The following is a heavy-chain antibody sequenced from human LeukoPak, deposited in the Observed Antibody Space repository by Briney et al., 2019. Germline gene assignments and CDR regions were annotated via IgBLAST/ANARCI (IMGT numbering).Heavy chain of an antibody. Sequence: GGSLRLSCAASGFTFDDYAMHWVRQAPGKGLEWVSGISWNSGSIGYADSVKGRFTISRDNSKNTLYLQMNSLRAEDTAVYYCARDAHLDILTGPDYWGQGTLVTVSS. D-gene: IGHD3-9*01. V-gene: IGHV3-9*01. J-gene: IGHJ4*02. CDR1: GFTFDDYA. CDR3: ARDAHLDILTGPDY. CDR2: ISWNSGSI.